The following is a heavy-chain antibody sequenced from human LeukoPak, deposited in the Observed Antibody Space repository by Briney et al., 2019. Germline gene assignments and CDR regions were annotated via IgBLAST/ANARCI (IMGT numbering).Heavy chain of an antibody. J-gene: IGHJ5*02. Sequence: ASVKVSCKASGYTFTSYDINWVRQATGQGLEWMGWMNPNSGNTGYAQKFQGRVTITRNTSISTAYMELSSLRSEDTAVYYCARGGRIAVAGRRAWFDPWGQGTLVTVSS. CDR2: MNPNSGNT. V-gene: IGHV1-8*03. D-gene: IGHD6-19*01. CDR3: ARGGRIAVAGRRAWFDP. CDR1: GYTFTSYD.